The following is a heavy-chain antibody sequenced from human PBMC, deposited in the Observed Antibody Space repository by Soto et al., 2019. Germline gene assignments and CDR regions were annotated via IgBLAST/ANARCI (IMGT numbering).Heavy chain of an antibody. Sequence: CCLRQAPGQGLEWMGWISDYTGNTNYAQKLQGRVTMTTDTSTSTAYMELRSLRSDDSAVYYCSRVGYPAPGPWGQGTLVTVSS. CDR2: ISDYTGNT. D-gene: IGHD2-2*03. J-gene: IGHJ5*02. V-gene: IGHV1-18*01. CDR3: SRVGYPAPGP.